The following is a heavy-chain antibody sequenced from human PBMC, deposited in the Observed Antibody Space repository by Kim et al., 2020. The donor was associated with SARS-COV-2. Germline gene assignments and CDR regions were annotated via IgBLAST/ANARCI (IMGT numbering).Heavy chain of an antibody. CDR2: INTNTGNP. J-gene: IGHJ4*02. CDR3: ARDPRTTIFGVVIINGYFDY. CDR1: GYSFTSYV. V-gene: IGHV7-4-1*02. D-gene: IGHD3-3*01. Sequence: ASVKVSCKASGYSFTSYVMNWVRQAPGQGLEWMGWINTNTGNPTYAQGFTGRFVFSLDTSVSTAYLQISSLKAEDTAVYYCARDPRTTIFGVVIINGYFDYWGQGTLVTVSS.